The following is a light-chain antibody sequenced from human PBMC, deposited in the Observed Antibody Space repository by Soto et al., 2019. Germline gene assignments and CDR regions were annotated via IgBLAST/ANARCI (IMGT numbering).Light chain of an antibody. V-gene: IGKV1-5*03. J-gene: IGKJ1*01. Sequence: IHMTESPSTLFASVGGSVTITCRASQSISAWLAWYQQKPEKAPKLLIYKSSSLESGLPTRFSGSRCGTDFTLTISSLQHEDFATYYCQQSYSRVTFGQGTKVDIK. CDR1: QSISAW. CDR3: QQSYSRVT. CDR2: KSS.